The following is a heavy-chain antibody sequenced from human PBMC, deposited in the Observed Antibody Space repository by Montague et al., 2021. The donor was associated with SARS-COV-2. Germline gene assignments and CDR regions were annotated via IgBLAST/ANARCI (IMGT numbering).Heavy chain of an antibody. CDR2: ISYSGRT. CDR1: GGSVSSSPYY. D-gene: IGHD3-10*01. J-gene: IGHJ6*03. CDR3: ASSYYYGSGTYVYNYYMDV. V-gene: IGHV4-39*01. Sequence: SKTLSLTCTVSGGSVSSSPYYWGWIRQPPGRGLEWVGSISYSGRTYFRPSLKSRLTISVDSSENQFSLRLSSVTAADTAVYYCASSYYYGSGTYVYNYYMDVWGKGTTVTVSS.